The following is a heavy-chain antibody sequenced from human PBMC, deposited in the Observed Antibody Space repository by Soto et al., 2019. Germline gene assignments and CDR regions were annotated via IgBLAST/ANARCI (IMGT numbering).Heavy chain of an antibody. CDR2: TKADGSER. CDR3: AKWRGQHWEVDC. Sequence: EVQLVESGGDLVQPGGSLRLSCVASGFTLSTYHMSWVRQAPGKGLEWVASTKADGSERDYVDSVKGRFTISRDNAKNSIYLQMHSLRVEDTAVYYCAKWRGQHWEVDCWGEGT. D-gene: IGHD1-26*01. V-gene: IGHV3-7*01. CDR1: GFTLSTYH. J-gene: IGHJ4*02.